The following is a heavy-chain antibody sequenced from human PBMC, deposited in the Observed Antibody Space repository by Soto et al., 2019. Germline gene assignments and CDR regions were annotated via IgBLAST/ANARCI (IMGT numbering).Heavy chain of an antibody. CDR2: IGGSGAST. Sequence: EVQLLESGGGLVQPGGSLRLSCAVSGFTFSSYAVNWVRQAPGKGLEWVSAIGGSGASTYYADSVKGRFTISRDNSKNTMYIKMNNLRAEDTAVYYCEKRGFGETIGGPTDYWGQGTLVTVSS. V-gene: IGHV3-23*01. CDR3: EKRGFGETIGGPTDY. CDR1: GFTFSSYA. J-gene: IGHJ4*02. D-gene: IGHD3-10*01.